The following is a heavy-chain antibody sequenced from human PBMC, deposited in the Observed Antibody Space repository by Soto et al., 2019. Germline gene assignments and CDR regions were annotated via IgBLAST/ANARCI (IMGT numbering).Heavy chain of an antibody. D-gene: IGHD2-8*01. CDR1: GFTFSSYA. CDR2: ISGSGATT. J-gene: IGHJ5*02. V-gene: IGHV3-23*01. Sequence: GGSLSLSCAASGFTFSSYAMSWVRQAPGKGLEWVSAISGSGATTFYADSMKGRFTISRDNSRDTLYLQMNSLRAEDTAVYFCAREQCSPLDRYCADGGVGWVDPWGRGTLVTVSS. CDR3: AREQCSPLDRYCADGGVGWVDP.